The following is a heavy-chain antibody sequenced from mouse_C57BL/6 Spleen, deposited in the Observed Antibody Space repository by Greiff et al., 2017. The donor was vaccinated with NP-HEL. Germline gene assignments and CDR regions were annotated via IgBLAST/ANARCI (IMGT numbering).Heavy chain of an antibody. CDR3: ASHYYGSSYSFAY. J-gene: IGHJ3*01. V-gene: IGHV2-2*01. CDR2: IWSGGST. CDR1: GFSLTSYG. Sequence: VKLMESGPGLVQPSQSLSITCTVSGFSLTSYGVHWVRQSPGKGLEWLGVIWSGGSTDYNAACISRLSISKDNSKSQVFFKMNSLQADDTAIYYCASHYYGSSYSFAYWGQGTLVTVSA. D-gene: IGHD1-1*01.